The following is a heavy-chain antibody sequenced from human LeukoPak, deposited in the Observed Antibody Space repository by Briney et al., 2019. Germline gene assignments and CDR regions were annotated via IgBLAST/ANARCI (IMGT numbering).Heavy chain of an antibody. CDR1: GGSISSYY. CDR2: ISYSGST. V-gene: IGHV4-59*01. D-gene: IGHD3-3*01. Sequence: SETLSLTCTVSGGSISSYYWSWIRQPPGKGLEWIGYISYSGSTNYNPSLKSRVTISLDTSKNQFSLKLSSVTAADTAVYYCARAGDGFWSVRKYFDYWGQGALVTVSS. CDR3: ARAGDGFWSVRKYFDY. J-gene: IGHJ4*02.